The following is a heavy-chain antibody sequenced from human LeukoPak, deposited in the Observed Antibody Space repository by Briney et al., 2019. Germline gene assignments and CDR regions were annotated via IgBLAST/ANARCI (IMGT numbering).Heavy chain of an antibody. V-gene: IGHV3-21*01. D-gene: IGHD3-10*01. CDR2: ITRDSIYT. CDR1: GFTFNNYN. CDR3: ARDSSVLLWFGELFGQRWFDP. Sequence: GGSLRLSCAASGFTFNNYNMNWVRQTPGKGLEWVSSITRDSIYTFYADSVKGRFTISRDNAKNTLYLQMNSLRAEDTAVYYCARDSSVLLWFGELFGQRWFDPWGQGTLVTVSS. J-gene: IGHJ5*02.